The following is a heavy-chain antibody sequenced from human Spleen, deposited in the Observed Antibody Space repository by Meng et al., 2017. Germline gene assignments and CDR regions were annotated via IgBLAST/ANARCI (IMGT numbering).Heavy chain of an antibody. CDR3: ARVARNYDFWSAYQIDY. V-gene: IGHV4-34*01. CDR1: GGSFSGYY. CDR2: INHSGST. Sequence: QVPLKQWGPGLLKPSETLSLTWAVYGGSFSGYYWTWIRQPPGKGLEWIGEINHSGSTNYNPSLKSRVTISVDTSKNQFSLKLSSVTAADTAVYYCARVARNYDFWSAYQIDYWGQGTLVTVSS. J-gene: IGHJ4*02. D-gene: IGHD3-3*01.